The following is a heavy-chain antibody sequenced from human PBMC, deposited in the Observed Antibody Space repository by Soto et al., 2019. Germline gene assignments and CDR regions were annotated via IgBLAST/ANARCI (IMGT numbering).Heavy chain of an antibody. CDR1: GFTFSSYE. D-gene: IGHD1-1*01. J-gene: IGHJ6*02. CDR3: ARLEAGTWGMDV. Sequence: EVQLVESGGGLVQPGGSLRLSCAASGFTFSSYEMNWVRQAPGKGLEWVSYISSSGSTIYYADSVKGRFTISRDNAKNSLYLQMNSLRAEDTAVYYCARLEAGTWGMDVWGQGTTVTVSS. CDR2: ISSSGSTI. V-gene: IGHV3-48*03.